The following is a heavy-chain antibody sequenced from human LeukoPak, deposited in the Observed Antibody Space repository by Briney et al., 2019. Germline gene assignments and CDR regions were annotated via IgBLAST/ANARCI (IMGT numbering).Heavy chain of an antibody. Sequence: GGSLRLFCAASGFTFNSYAMYWVRQAPGKGLEGVSGIFGSGGSAHYADSVKGRFTIFRDNSKNTVYLQMNSLRAEDTAVYYCAKTTTGYSSGRYPGWPVDYWGQGTLVTVSS. V-gene: IGHV3-23*01. J-gene: IGHJ4*02. CDR1: GFTFNSYA. CDR3: AKTTTGYSSGRYPGWPVDY. CDR2: IFGSGGSA. D-gene: IGHD6-19*01.